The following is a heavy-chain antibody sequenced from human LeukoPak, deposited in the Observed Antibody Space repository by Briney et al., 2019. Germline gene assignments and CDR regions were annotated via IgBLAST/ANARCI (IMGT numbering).Heavy chain of an antibody. CDR3: ANEGIIPAAIY. V-gene: IGHV3-21*04. Sequence: GGSLRLSCAASGFTFSSYTMNWVRQAPGKGLEWVSSISSSSSNIYYADSVKGRFTISRDNAKNSLYLQMNSLRAEDTAVYYCANEGIIPAAIYWGQGTLVTVSS. D-gene: IGHD2-2*01. CDR1: GFTFSSYT. J-gene: IGHJ4*02. CDR2: ISSSSSNI.